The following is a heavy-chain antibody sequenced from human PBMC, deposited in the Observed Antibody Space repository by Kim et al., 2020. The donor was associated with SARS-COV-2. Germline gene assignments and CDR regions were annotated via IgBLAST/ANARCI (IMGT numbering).Heavy chain of an antibody. D-gene: IGHD6-13*01. V-gene: IGHV3-48*03. J-gene: IGHJ4*02. Sequence: AKGRLPISRENAKNSLYLQMNSLRAEDTAVYYCARGAWDRYSGLNYLDYWGQGTLVTVSS. CDR3: ARGAWDRYSGLNYLDY.